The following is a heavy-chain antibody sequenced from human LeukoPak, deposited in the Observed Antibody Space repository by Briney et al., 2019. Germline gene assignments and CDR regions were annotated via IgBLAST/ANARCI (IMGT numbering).Heavy chain of an antibody. D-gene: IGHD6-19*01. Sequence: PSETLSLTCSASGASTSSRYWSWIRQSPGRTLEWIGHIYNGRSTKYSPSLTSRVTISVDTSKNQFSLRMTSVTAADTAIYYCAQTTGWPGFDFWGTGALVTVSS. V-gene: IGHV4-59*08. J-gene: IGHJ4*02. CDR1: GASTSSRY. CDR2: IYNGRST. CDR3: AQTTGWPGFDF.